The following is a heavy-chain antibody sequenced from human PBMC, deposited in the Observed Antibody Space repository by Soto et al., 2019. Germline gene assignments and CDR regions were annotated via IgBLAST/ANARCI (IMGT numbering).Heavy chain of an antibody. CDR2: ISYDGENQ. CDR3: VSAHSESSNALDV. D-gene: IGHD3-10*01. J-gene: IGHJ4*02. V-gene: IGHV3-30*04. CDR1: GFSFTHYA. Sequence: GGSLRLSCAASGFSFTHYAMPWVRQPPSKGLEWVALISYDGENQYFTDSVRGRFTISRDNSKTAVYLEMYDLRLDDTATYYCVSAHSESSNALDVWGQGTLVTVSS.